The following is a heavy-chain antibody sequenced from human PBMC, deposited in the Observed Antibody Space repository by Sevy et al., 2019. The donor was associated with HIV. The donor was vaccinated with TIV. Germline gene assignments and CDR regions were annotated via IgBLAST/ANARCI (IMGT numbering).Heavy chain of an antibody. J-gene: IGHJ4*02. CDR1: GITFSSYA. Sequence: GGSLRLSCAASGITFSSYAVTWVRQAPGKGLEWVSSISHTGDNIYYADSVRGRFTISRDNSKCTLYLHMSSLRAEDTAVYYCAGRKVGDFWSGSLRGPWAGGPLFDYWGQGTLVTVSS. V-gene: IGHV3-23*01. D-gene: IGHD3-3*01. CDR3: AGRKVGDFWSGSLRGPWAGGPLFDY. CDR2: ISHTGDNI.